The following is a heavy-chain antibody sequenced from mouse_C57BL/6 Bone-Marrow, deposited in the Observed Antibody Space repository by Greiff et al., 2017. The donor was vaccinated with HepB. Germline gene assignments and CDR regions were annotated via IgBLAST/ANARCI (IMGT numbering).Heavy chain of an antibody. CDR3: ARVTVVATH. D-gene: IGHD1-1*01. J-gene: IGHJ2*01. V-gene: IGHV2-2*01. Sequence: VKLVESGPGLVQPSQSLSITCTVSGFSLTSYGVHWVRQSPGKGLEWLGVIWSGGSTDYNAAFISRLSISKDNSKSQVFFKMNSLQADDTAIYYCARVTVVATHWGQGTTLTVSS. CDR2: IWSGGST. CDR1: GFSLTSYG.